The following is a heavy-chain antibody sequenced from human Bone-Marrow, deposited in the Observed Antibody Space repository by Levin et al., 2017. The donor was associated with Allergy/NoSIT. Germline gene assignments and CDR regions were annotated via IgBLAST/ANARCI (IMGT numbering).Heavy chain of an antibody. Sequence: QSGGSLRLSCAASGFIFSSYEMNWVRQAPGKGLEWVSYISGAGSTIYYADSVKGRFTISRDNAKNSLYLQMNSLRAEDTAVFYCARVEYCSSTSCYKGGELGVDYWGQGTLVTVSS. CDR2: ISGAGSTI. CDR3: ARVEYCSSTSCYKGGELGVDY. D-gene: IGHD2-2*02. V-gene: IGHV3-48*03. CDR1: GFIFSSYE. J-gene: IGHJ4*02.